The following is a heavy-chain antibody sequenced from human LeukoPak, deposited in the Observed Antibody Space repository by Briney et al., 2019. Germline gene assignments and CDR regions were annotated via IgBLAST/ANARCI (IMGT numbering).Heavy chain of an antibody. CDR3: ARDRFGGYCSGGSCYGGNYFDY. D-gene: IGHD2-15*01. Sequence: GGSLRLSCAASGFTFSSYSMKWVRQAPGKGLEWVSSISSSSSYIYYAESVKGRFTISRDNAKNSLYLQMNSLRAEDTAVYYCARDRFGGYCSGGSCYGGNYFDYWGQGTLVTVSS. CDR1: GFTFSSYS. CDR2: ISSSSSYI. V-gene: IGHV3-21*01. J-gene: IGHJ4*02.